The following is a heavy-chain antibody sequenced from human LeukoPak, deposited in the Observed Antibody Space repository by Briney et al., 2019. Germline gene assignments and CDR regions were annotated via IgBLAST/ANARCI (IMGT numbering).Heavy chain of an antibody. CDR3: AKDFKGLTIVSAGSFDY. V-gene: IGHV3-30*02. D-gene: IGHD6-13*01. CDR1: GFTFSSYG. J-gene: IGHJ4*02. CDR2: IRYDGSNK. Sequence: GGSLRLSCAASGFTFSSYGMSWVRQAPGKGLEWVAFIRYDGSNKYYADSVKGRFTISRDNSKNTLYLQMNSLRAEDTAIYYCAKDFKGLTIVSAGSFDYWGQGTLVTVSS.